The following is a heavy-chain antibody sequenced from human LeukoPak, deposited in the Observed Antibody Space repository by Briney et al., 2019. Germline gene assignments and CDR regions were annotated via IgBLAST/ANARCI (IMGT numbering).Heavy chain of an antibody. J-gene: IGHJ3*02. CDR3: ARAVAGDAFDI. D-gene: IGHD6-19*01. CDR2: INPNSGGT. Sequence: GASVKVSCKASGYTFTGYYMHWVRPAPGQGLAWMGWINPNSGGTNYAQKFQGRVTMTRDTSISTAYMELSRLRSDDTAVYYCARAVAGDAFDIWGQGTMVTVSS. CDR1: GYTFTGYY. V-gene: IGHV1-2*02.